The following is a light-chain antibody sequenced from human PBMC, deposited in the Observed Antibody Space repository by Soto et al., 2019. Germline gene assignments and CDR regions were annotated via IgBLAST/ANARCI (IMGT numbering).Light chain of an antibody. Sequence: QSVLTQPPSVSGAPGQRVTISCTGSSSNIGAGYDVHWYQQLPGTAPKLLIYGNGNRPSGVHDRFSGSKSGTSASLAITGLQAEDEAEYSCQSYVSSLSGFYVFGTGTKLPVL. CDR3: QSYVSSLSGFYV. CDR2: GNG. V-gene: IGLV1-40*01. CDR1: SSNIGAGYD. J-gene: IGLJ1*01.